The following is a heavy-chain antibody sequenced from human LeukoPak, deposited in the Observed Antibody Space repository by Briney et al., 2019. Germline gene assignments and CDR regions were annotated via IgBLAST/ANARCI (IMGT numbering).Heavy chain of an antibody. V-gene: IGHV3-30-3*01. CDR3: ARSGYDWGGFDY. D-gene: IGHD5-12*01. CDR1: GFTFSSYA. J-gene: IGHJ4*02. CDR2: ISYDGSNK. Sequence: GGSLRLSCAASGFTFSSYAMHWVRQAPGKGLEWVAVISYDGSNKYYADSVKGRFTISRDNSKNTLYLQMNSLRAEDTAVYYCARSGYDWGGFDYWGQGTLVTVSS.